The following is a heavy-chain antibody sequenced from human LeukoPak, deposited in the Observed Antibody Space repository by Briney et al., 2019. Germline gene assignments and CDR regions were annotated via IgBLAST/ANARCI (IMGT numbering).Heavy chain of an antibody. CDR3: ARSGYYPRADAFDI. CDR2: IIPILGIA. J-gene: IGHJ3*02. Sequence: ASVKVSCKASGGTFSSYAISWVRQAPGQGLEWMGRIIPILGIANYAQKFPGRVTITADKSTSTAYMELSSLRSEDTAVYYCARSGYYPRADAFDIWGQGTMVTVSS. V-gene: IGHV1-69*04. CDR1: GGTFSSYA. D-gene: IGHD3-22*01.